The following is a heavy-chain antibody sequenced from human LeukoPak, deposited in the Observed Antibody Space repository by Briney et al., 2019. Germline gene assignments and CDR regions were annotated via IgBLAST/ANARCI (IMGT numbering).Heavy chain of an antibody. CDR3: ARDGSGSYYLDYYYGMDV. CDR2: IYPGDSDT. V-gene: IGHV5-51*01. J-gene: IGHJ6*02. CDR1: GHSFTSYW. Sequence: GESLKISCKGSGHSFTSYWIGWVRQMPGKGLEWMGIIYPGDSDTRYSPSFQGQVTISADKSISTAYLQWSSLKASDTAMYYCARDGSGSYYLDYYYGMDVWGQGTTVTVSS. D-gene: IGHD3-10*01.